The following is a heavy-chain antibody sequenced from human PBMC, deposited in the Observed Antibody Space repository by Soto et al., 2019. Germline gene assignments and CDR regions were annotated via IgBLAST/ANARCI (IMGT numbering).Heavy chain of an antibody. CDR3: ARISQSDFWSGYYYLFDY. Sequence: ASVKVSCKASGYTFTDYGISWVRQAPGQGLQWMGWITAFNGNTKYAQQFQGRVTMTTDTSTSTAYMELRSLESDDTAVYYCARISQSDFWSGYYYLFDYWGQGTLVTVSS. D-gene: IGHD3-3*01. J-gene: IGHJ4*02. CDR2: ITAFNGNT. V-gene: IGHV1-18*01. CDR1: GYTFTDYG.